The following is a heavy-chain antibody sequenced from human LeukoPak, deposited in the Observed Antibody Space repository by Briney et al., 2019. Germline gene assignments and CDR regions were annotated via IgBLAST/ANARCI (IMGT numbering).Heavy chain of an antibody. CDR3: AKVVDYYDSSGY. V-gene: IGHV3-30*02. D-gene: IGHD3-22*01. J-gene: IGHJ4*02. CDR2: ISYDGSET. Sequence: GGSLRLSCVASGFSFRTYGMHWVRQAPGKGLDWVSFISYDGSETNYADSVKGRFTISRDNSKNTLYLQMNSLRAEDTAVYYCAKVVDYYDSSGYWGQGTLVTVSS. CDR1: GFSFRTYG.